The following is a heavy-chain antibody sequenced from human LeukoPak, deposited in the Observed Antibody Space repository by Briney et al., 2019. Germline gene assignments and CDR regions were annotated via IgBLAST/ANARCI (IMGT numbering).Heavy chain of an antibody. CDR1: GGSFSGYY. CDR2: INHSGST. D-gene: IGHD5-12*01. V-gene: IGHV4-34*01. CDR3: ARYSGYASTSDY. Sequence: SETLSPTCAVYGGSFSGYYWSWIRQPPGKGLEWIGEINHSGSTNYNPSLKSRVTISVGMSKNQFSLKLSSVTAADTAVYYCARYSGYASTSDYWGQGTLVTVSS. J-gene: IGHJ4*02.